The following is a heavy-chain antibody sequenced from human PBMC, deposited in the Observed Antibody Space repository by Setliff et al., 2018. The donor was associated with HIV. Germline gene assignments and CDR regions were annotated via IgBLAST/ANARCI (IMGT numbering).Heavy chain of an antibody. J-gene: IGHJ6*03. V-gene: IGHV4-39*01. CDR2: IYYSGNT. CDR1: AGSIRSSTYY. CDR3: ARHGAFYYYYYMDV. Sequence: SETLSLTCTVSAGSIRSSTYYWAWIRQPPGKGLEWIGTIYYSGNTYYNPSLKSRVTISVDTSKNQFSLNLSSVTAADTAVYYCARHGAFYYYYYMDVWGKGTTVTVSS.